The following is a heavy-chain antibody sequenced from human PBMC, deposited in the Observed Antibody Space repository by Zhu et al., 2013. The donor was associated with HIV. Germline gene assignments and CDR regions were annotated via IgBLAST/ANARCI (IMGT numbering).Heavy chain of an antibody. V-gene: IGHV1-3*01. Sequence: QVQLVQSGAEVKKPGASVKVSCKASGYTFTSYAMHWVRQAPGQRLEWMGWINAGNGNTKYSQKFQGRVTITRDTSASTAYMELSSLRSKDTAVYYCARRGQYYYDSSGYYPYYYYGMDVWGQGTTGHRLL. D-gene: IGHD3-22*01. CDR2: INAGNGNT. CDR1: GYTFTSYA. CDR3: ARRGQYYYDSSGYYPYYYYGMDV. J-gene: IGHJ6*02.